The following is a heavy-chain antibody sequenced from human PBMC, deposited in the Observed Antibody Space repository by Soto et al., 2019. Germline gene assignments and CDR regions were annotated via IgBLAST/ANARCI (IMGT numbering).Heavy chain of an antibody. V-gene: IGHV1-69*13. CDR1: GGTFSSDA. J-gene: IGHJ5*02. CDR2: IIPIFGTA. Sequence: SVKVSCKASGGTFSSDAISGVRQAPGQGLEWMGGIIPIFGTANYAQKFQGRVTITADESTSTAYMELSSLRSEDTAVYYCARGPPLSRPRGYSYGFNWFDPWGQGTLVTVSS. CDR3: ARGPPLSRPRGYSYGFNWFDP. D-gene: IGHD5-18*01.